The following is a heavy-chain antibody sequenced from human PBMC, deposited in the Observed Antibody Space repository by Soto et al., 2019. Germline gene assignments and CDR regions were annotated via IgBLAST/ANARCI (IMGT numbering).Heavy chain of an antibody. D-gene: IGHD3-9*01. Sequence: QVQLVESRGGVVQPGGSLRLSCAASGFTFSRYGMHWGRQAPGKGLEWVAVISYDGSNKDYADSVKGRFTISRDNSKNKLYLQMNSLRAEDTAVYYCAKGTSDMLTGYPFYWYFDLWGRGTLVTVST. CDR2: ISYDGSNK. V-gene: IGHV3-30*18. CDR3: AKGTSDMLTGYPFYWYFDL. CDR1: GFTFSRYG. J-gene: IGHJ2*01.